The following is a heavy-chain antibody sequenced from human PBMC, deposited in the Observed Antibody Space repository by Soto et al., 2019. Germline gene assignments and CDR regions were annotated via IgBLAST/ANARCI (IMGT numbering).Heavy chain of an antibody. CDR3: AKGASGYYAGAFDAFDT. V-gene: IGHV3-30*18. D-gene: IGHD6-25*01. CDR2: VSYDASNK. J-gene: IGHJ3*02. CDR1: RFSFRRYG. Sequence: HPGGSLRLSXVASRFSFRRYGMHWVRLAPGKGLEWVAGVSYDASNKYYMDSVKGRFTISRDNSKSTLFPQMNSLRVEDTAVYYCAKGASGYYAGAFDAFDTWGQGTKVTVSS.